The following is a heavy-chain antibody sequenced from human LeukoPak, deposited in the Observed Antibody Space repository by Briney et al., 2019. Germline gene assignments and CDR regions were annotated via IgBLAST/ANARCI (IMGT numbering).Heavy chain of an antibody. CDR1: GGSISSGRYY. CDR3: ARGVVTDDYYMDV. J-gene: IGHJ6*03. CDR2: LYTNDNT. V-gene: IGHV4-61*02. D-gene: IGHD2-21*02. Sequence: PSQTLSPTCTVSGGSISSGRYYWTWIRQPAGKGLEWIGRLYTNDNTNYNPSLESRVSISVDTSKSQFYLQLTSVTAADTAVYFCARGVVTDDYYMDVWGKGTTVIVSS.